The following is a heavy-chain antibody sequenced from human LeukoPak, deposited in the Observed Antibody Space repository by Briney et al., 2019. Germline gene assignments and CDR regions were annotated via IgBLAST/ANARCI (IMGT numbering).Heavy chain of an antibody. J-gene: IGHJ1*01. CDR3: ARDWGGGIAAAGYFQH. V-gene: IGHV1-18*01. D-gene: IGHD6-13*01. CDR2: ISAYNGNT. Sequence: GASVKVSCKASGYTFTSYGISWVRQAPGQGLEWMGWISAYNGNTNYAQKLQGRVTMTTDTSTSTAYMELRSLRSDDTAVYYCARDWGGGIAAAGYFQHWGQGTLVTVSS. CDR1: GYTFTSYG.